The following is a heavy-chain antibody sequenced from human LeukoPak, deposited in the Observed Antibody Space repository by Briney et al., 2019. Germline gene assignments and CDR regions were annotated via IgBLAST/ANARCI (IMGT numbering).Heavy chain of an antibody. Sequence: GRSLRLSCAASGFTFSGYGMHWVRQAPGKGLEWVAVIWYDENHKYYGDSVKGRFTISRDNSKNTLYLQMNSLRAEDTAVYYCARVDYGDYGFDYWGQGTLVTVSS. CDR3: ARVDYGDYGFDY. J-gene: IGHJ4*02. V-gene: IGHV3-33*01. CDR2: IWYDENHK. D-gene: IGHD4-17*01. CDR1: GFTFSGYG.